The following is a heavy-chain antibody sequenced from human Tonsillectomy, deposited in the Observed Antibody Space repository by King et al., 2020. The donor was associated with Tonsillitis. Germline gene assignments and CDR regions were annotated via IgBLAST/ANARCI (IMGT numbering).Heavy chain of an antibody. V-gene: IGHV3-21*01. D-gene: IGHD5-18*01. CDR1: GFTFSTYS. CDR2: ISSSSSYI. CDR3: ATGIQLWLDVSCDY. Sequence: VQLVESGGGLVKPGGSLRLSCAASGFTFSTYSMNWVRQAPGKGLEWVSSISSSSSYIYYADSLKGRFTISRDNAKNSLYLQMNSLRAEDTAVYYCATGIQLWLDVSCDYWGQGTLVTVSS. J-gene: IGHJ4*02.